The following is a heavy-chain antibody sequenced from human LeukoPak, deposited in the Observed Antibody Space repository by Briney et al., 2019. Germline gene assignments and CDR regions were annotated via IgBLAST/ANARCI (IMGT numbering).Heavy chain of an antibody. CDR2: IYSVGST. D-gene: IGHD2-2*01. Sequence: GGSLRLSCAASDFTVTINYMSWVRQAPGKGVEWVSVIYSVGSTYYADSVKGRFSISRYNSKNTLYLQMNSLRPDDTAVDYFGRGIGYCSKNRCDYYYMDVWGKGTTVTVFS. J-gene: IGHJ6*03. CDR3: GRGIGYCSKNRCDYYYMDV. CDR1: DFTVTINY. V-gene: IGHV3-66*02.